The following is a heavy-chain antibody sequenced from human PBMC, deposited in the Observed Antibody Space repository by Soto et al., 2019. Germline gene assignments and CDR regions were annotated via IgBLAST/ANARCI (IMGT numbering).Heavy chain of an antibody. Sequence: PSETLSLTCTVSGGSISSSSYYWGWIRQPPGKGLEWIGRIYHSGSTNYNPSLKSRITISVDTSKNQFSLKLSSVTAADTAVYYCARVLGNDAFDIWGQGTMVTVSS. J-gene: IGHJ3*02. D-gene: IGHD3-3*02. CDR3: ARVLGNDAFDI. CDR1: GGSISSSSYY. CDR2: IYHSGST. V-gene: IGHV4-39*07.